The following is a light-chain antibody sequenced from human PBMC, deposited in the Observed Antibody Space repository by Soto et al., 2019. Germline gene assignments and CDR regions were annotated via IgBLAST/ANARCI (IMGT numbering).Light chain of an antibody. CDR1: QSVSSSY. V-gene: IGKV3-20*01. Sequence: IVLTQSPGTLSLSPGERATLSCRASQSVSSSYLAWYQQKPGQAPRLLIYGASSRATGIPDRFSGSGSGTDFTLTISRLEPEDFAVYYCQQYANSPYTFGQGTKLEIK. J-gene: IGKJ2*01. CDR3: QQYANSPYT. CDR2: GAS.